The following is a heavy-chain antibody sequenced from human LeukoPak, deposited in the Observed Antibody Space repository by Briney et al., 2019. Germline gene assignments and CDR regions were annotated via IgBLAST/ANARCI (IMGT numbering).Heavy chain of an antibody. Sequence: GSSVKVSCKASGGTFSSYAISWVRQAPGQGLEWMGGIIPIFGTANYAQKFQGRVTITTDESTSTAYMELSSLRSEDTAVYYCARDPDYYDSSGYHYAAFDIWGQGTMVTVSS. CDR2: IIPIFGTA. CDR1: GGTFSSYA. J-gene: IGHJ3*02. D-gene: IGHD3-22*01. CDR3: ARDPDYYDSSGYHYAAFDI. V-gene: IGHV1-69*05.